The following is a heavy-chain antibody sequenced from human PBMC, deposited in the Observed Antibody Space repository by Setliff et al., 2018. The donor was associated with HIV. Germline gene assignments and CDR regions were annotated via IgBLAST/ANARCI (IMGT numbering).Heavy chain of an antibody. Sequence: SVKVSCKASGGTFTNYIYSWVRQAPGQGLEWMGGIIPISDMTHYAQHFQGRVTITADTATSTAYMELTSLGSDDTAIYFCAGAPFRIMSAHYRTLDYWGQGALVTVSS. CDR3: AGAPFRIMSAHYRTLDY. J-gene: IGHJ4*02. CDR1: GGTFTNYI. V-gene: IGHV1-69*10. CDR2: IIPISDMT. D-gene: IGHD3-9*01.